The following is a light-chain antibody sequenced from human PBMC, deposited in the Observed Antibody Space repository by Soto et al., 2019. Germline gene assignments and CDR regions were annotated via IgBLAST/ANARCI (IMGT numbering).Light chain of an antibody. Sequence: DIQMTQSPATLSASLGDRVTVTCRASQSVSGWLAWYQQKPGEAPKLLIYDASALPRGVPSRFSGSGSGTKFTLTIASLQPDDFATYYCQQYETFSGTFGPGTKVDIK. CDR2: DAS. J-gene: IGKJ1*01. CDR1: QSVSGW. V-gene: IGKV1-5*01. CDR3: QQYETFSGT.